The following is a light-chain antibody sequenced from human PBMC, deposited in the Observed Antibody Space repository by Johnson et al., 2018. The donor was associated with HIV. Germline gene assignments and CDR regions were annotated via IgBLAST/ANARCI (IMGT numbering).Light chain of an antibody. Sequence: QAVLTQPPSVYAAPGQKVTISCSGSSSNIGKNHVSWYQQFPGTAPKLLVYEDDKRPSDIPDRFSGSKSGTSATLGITGLQPGDEADYYCGTCDNGLSGYVFGSGTKVTVL. CDR3: GTCDNGLSGYV. V-gene: IGLV1-51*02. CDR2: EDD. CDR1: SSNIGKNH. J-gene: IGLJ1*01.